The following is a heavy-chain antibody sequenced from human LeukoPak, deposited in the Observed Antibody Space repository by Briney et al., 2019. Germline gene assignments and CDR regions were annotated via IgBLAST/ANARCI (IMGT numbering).Heavy chain of an antibody. D-gene: IGHD3-22*01. J-gene: IGHJ6*02. CDR3: AREGRWGYYYDSSGYQGGYYYGMDV. V-gene: IGHV3-30*03. CDR2: ISYDGSNK. CDR1: GFTFSSYG. Sequence: GGSLRLSCAASGFTFSSYGMHWVRQAPGKGLEWVAVISYDGSNKYYADSVKGRFTISRDNSKNTLYLQMNSLRAEDTAVYYCAREGRWGYYYDSSGYQGGYYYGMDVWGQGTTVTVSS.